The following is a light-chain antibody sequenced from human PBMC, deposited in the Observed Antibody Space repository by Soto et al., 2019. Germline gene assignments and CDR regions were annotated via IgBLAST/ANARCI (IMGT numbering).Light chain of an antibody. CDR3: SSYTSSSTYV. CDR1: GSDAGTYNR. J-gene: IGLJ1*01. CDR2: DVS. V-gene: IGLV2-18*02. Sequence: QSALTQPPSVSGSPGQSVAISCTGTGSDAGTYNRVSWYQQPPGTAPKLMIYDVSDRPSGVPDRFSGSKSGNTASLTISGLQAEDEADYYCSSYTSSSTYVFGTGTKLTVL.